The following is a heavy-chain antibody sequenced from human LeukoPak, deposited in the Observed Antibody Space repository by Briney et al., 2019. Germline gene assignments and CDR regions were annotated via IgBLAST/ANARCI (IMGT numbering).Heavy chain of an antibody. CDR2: ISIGTSYT. J-gene: IGHJ4*02. V-gene: IGHV3-11*06. Sequence: GGYLRLSGAASGFTFSDYYMSWIRQAPGKGLEWVSYISIGTSYTNYADSVKCRLTISRDNAKNSLHLQMSRLRAEHTAVYYCARAKLRIGYWGQGTLVTVSS. CDR3: ARAKLRIGY. D-gene: IGHD7-27*01. CDR1: GFTFSDYY.